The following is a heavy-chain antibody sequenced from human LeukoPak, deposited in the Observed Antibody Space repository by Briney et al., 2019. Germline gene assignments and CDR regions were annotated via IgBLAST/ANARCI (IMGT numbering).Heavy chain of an antibody. J-gene: IGHJ6*03. CDR3: ARGGRWTLHSSSKDYYYMDV. D-gene: IGHD6-6*01. CDR2: TYYRSKWYN. V-gene: IGHV6-1*01. CDR1: GDSVSSNSAA. Sequence: PSQTLSLTCAISGDSVSSNSAAWNWIRQSPSRGLEWLGRTYYRSKWYNDYAVSVKSRITINPDTSKNQFSLQLNSVTPEDTAVYYCARGGRWTLHSSSKDYYYMDVWGKGTTVTVSS.